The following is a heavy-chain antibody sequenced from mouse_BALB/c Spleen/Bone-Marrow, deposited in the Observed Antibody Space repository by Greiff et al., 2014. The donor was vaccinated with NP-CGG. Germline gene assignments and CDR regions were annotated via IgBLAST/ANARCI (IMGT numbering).Heavy chain of an antibody. CDR3: AIYYYGSSGFAY. V-gene: IGHV14-3*02. J-gene: IGHJ3*01. Sequence: EVKVEESGAELVKPGASVKLSCTASGFNIKDTYMHWVKQRPEQGLEWIGRIDPANGNTKYDPKFQGKATITADTSSNTAYLQLSSLTSEDTAVYYCAIYYYGSSGFAYWGQGTLVTVSA. CDR1: GFNIKDTY. D-gene: IGHD1-1*01. CDR2: IDPANGNT.